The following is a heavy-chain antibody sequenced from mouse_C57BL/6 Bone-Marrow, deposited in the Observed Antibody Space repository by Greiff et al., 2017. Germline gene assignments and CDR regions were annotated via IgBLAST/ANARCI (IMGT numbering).Heavy chain of an antibody. Sequence: QVQLQQSGAELARPGASVKLSCKASGYTFTSYGISWVKQRTGQGLEWIGEIYPRSGNTYYNEKFKGKATLTADKSSSTAYMELRSLTSEESAVYFCARGDYYYGSSYGRFAYWGQGTLVTVSA. V-gene: IGHV1-81*01. CDR1: GYTFTSYG. CDR2: IYPRSGNT. CDR3: ARGDYYYGSSYGRFAY. D-gene: IGHD1-1*01. J-gene: IGHJ3*01.